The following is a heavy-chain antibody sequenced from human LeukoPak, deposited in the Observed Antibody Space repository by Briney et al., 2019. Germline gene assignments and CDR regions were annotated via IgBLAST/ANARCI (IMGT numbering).Heavy chain of an antibody. CDR2: ISYDGSNK. CDR3: ARGGRIAGKFDY. D-gene: IGHD6-13*01. J-gene: IGHJ4*02. V-gene: IGHV3-30*03. CDR1: GFTFSSYG. Sequence: GGSLRLSCAASGFTFSSYGMHWVRQAPGKGLEWVAVISYDGSNKYYADSVKGRFTISRDNSKNTLYLQMNSLRAEDTAVYYCARGGRIAGKFDYWGQGTLVTVSS.